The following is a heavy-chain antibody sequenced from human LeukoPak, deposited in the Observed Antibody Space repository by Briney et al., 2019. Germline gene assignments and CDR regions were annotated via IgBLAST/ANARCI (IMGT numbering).Heavy chain of an antibody. D-gene: IGHD1-14*01. Sequence: GGFLRLSCAASAFPFSTYVMSWVRQAPGGGLEWISSISGDGARTYYTNSVKGRFTISRDNPKNTLFLQVNSLRVEDTAVYYCAKGGLTTPLHYWGQGTLVTVSS. CDR1: AFPFSTYV. J-gene: IGHJ4*02. V-gene: IGHV3-23*01. CDR3: AKGGLTTPLHY. CDR2: ISGDGART.